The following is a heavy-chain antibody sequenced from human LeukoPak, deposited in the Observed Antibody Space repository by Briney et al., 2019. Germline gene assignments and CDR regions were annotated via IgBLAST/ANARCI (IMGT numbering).Heavy chain of an antibody. CDR2: IGTAGDT. D-gene: IGHD1-1*01. CDR3: ARVAKERVGGVYYFDY. Sequence: GGSLRLSCAASGFTFSDYDMHWVRQATGKGLEWVSAIGTAGDTYYTGSVKGRFTISRENAKNSLYLQMNSLRAGDTAVYYCARVAKERVGGVYYFDYWGQGTLVTVS. CDR1: GFTFSDYD. V-gene: IGHV3-13*01. J-gene: IGHJ4*02.